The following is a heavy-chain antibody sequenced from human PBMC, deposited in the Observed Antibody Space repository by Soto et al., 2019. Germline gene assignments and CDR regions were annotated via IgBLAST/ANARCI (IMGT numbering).Heavy chain of an antibody. CDR1: GFTFNTYW. CDR3: VKDAGPLLTGYYYYYGMDV. V-gene: IGHV3-64D*08. D-gene: IGHD3-9*01. Sequence: PGGSLRLSCAASGFTFNTYWMHWFRQAPGKGLEYVSAISSNGGSTYYADSVKGRFTISRDNSKNTLYLQMSSLRAEDTAVYYCVKDAGPLLTGYYYYYGMDVWGQGTTVTVSS. J-gene: IGHJ6*02. CDR2: ISSNGGST.